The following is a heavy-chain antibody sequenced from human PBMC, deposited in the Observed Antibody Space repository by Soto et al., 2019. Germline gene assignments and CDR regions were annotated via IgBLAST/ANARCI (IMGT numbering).Heavy chain of an antibody. D-gene: IGHD6-19*01. CDR3: ARDEDSSGWYDY. V-gene: IGHV3-21*01. Sequence: GGIPRLSCAASGFTFSSYSMNWVRQAPGKGLEWVSSISSSSSYIYYADSVKGRFTISRDNAKNSLYLQMNSLRAEDTAVYYCARDEDSSGWYDYWGQGTLVTVSS. CDR1: GFTFSSYS. CDR2: ISSSSSYI. J-gene: IGHJ4*02.